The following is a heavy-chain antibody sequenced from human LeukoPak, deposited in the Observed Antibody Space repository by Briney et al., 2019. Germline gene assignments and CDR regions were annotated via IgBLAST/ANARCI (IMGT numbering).Heavy chain of an antibody. CDR2: ISGSGDNT. Sequence: GGSLRLSCAASGFTFSSYAMSWVRQPPGKGLEWVSGISGSGDNTYYADSVKGRFTISRDNANNSLYLQMNSLRAEDTALYHCIKSGNSVLIAAHSPFDYWGQGALVSVSS. V-gene: IGHV3-23*01. D-gene: IGHD2-15*01. CDR3: IKSGNSVLIAAHSPFDY. CDR1: GFTFSSYA. J-gene: IGHJ4*02.